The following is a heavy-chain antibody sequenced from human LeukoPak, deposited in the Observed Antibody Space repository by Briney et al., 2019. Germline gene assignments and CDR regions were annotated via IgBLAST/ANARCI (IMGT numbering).Heavy chain of an antibody. D-gene: IGHD2-2*01. V-gene: IGHV1-46*01. CDR2: INPSGGST. Sequence: ASVTVSCTASGYTFTSYYMHWVRQAPGQGLEWMGIINPSGGSTSYAQKFQGRVTMTRDTSTSTVYMELSSLRSEDTAVYYCARSYCSSTSCYFVHYYYYGMDVWGQGTTVTVSS. J-gene: IGHJ6*02. CDR1: GYTFTSYY. CDR3: ARSYCSSTSCYFVHYYYYGMDV.